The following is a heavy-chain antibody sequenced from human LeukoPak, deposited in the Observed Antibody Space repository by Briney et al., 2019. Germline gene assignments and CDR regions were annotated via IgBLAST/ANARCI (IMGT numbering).Heavy chain of an antibody. CDR1: GGSISSSSYY. CDR3: ARRVVDSSSWYEGVYFDC. CDR2: IYYSGST. D-gene: IGHD6-13*01. J-gene: IGHJ4*02. Sequence: PSETLSLTCTVSGGSISSSSYYWGWIRQPPGKGLEWIGSIYYSGSTYYNPSLKSRVTISVDTSKNQFSLKLNSVTAADTAVYYCARRVVDSSSWYEGVYFDCWGQGTLVTVSS. V-gene: IGHV4-39*01.